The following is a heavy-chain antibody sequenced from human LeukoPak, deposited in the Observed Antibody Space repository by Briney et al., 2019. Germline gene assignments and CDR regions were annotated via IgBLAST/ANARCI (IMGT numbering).Heavy chain of an antibody. CDR2: ISGSGGST. CDR3: AKAEGLLWFGELIPSDY. V-gene: IGHV3-23*01. Sequence: PGGSLRLSCAASGFTFSNYGMSWVRQAPGKGLEWVSAISGSGGSTYYADSVKGRFTISRDNSKNTLYLQMNSLRAEDTAVYYCAKAEGLLWFGELIPSDYWGQGTLVTVSS. D-gene: IGHD3-10*01. CDR1: GFTFSNYG. J-gene: IGHJ4*02.